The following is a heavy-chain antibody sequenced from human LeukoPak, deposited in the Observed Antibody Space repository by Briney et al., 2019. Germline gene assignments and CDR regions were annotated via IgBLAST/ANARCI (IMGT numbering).Heavy chain of an antibody. V-gene: IGHV3-23*01. CDR3: AKGGGYEAQYYYYYLDV. D-gene: IGHD5-12*01. CDR2: ISSTGGTA. Sequence: GGSLRLSCAASGFTFSSFGMSWVRQAPGKELEWVSAISSTGGTAYYADSVKGRFTISRDNSKNTLYLQMKSLRAEDTAVYYCAKGGGYEAQYYYYYLDVWGKGTTVTISS. J-gene: IGHJ6*03. CDR1: GFTFSSFG.